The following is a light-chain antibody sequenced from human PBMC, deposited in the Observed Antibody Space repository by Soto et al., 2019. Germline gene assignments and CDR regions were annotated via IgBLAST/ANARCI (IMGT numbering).Light chain of an antibody. V-gene: IGKV1-17*01. J-gene: IGKJ1*01. Sequence: DIQMTQSPSSLAASVGDRVTITCRASQGFRNDLAWYQQKPGKAPKRLIYVASSVQRGVPSRFSGSGSGTQPTLTFSSPRPKQIATHNCLQNNTYPRTFGQGT. CDR2: VAS. CDR3: LQNNTYPRT. CDR1: QGFRND.